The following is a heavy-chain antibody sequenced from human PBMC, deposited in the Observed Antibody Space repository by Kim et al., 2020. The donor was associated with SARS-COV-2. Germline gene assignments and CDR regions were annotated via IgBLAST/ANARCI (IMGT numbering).Heavy chain of an antibody. D-gene: IGHD3-16*01. J-gene: IGHJ4*02. CDR3: VRGAVGYFDY. CDR2: ST. Sequence: STNYADSIQGRFTISRDNSKNMLYLQLRSLTAEDTAVYYCVRGAVGYFDYWGQGTLVTVSS. V-gene: IGHV3-64D*09.